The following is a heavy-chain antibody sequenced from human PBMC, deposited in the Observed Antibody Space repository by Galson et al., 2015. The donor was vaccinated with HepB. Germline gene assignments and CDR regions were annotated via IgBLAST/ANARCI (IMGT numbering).Heavy chain of an antibody. CDR2: INPSGGST. CDR1: GYTFTSYY. J-gene: IGHJ6*02. CDR3: ARNRDYVWTTRSRYYYYGMDV. D-gene: IGHD3-16*01. Sequence: SVKVSCKASGYTFTSYYMHWVRQAPGQGLEWMGIINPSGGSTSYAQKFQGRVTMTRDTSTSTVYMELSSLRSEDTAVYYCARNRDYVWTTRSRYYYYGMDVWGQGTTVTVSS. V-gene: IGHV1-46*01.